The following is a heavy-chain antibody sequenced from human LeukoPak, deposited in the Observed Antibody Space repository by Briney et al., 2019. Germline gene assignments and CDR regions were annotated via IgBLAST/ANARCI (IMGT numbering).Heavy chain of an antibody. Sequence: SETLSLTCAVYGGSFGGYYWSWIRQPPGKGLEWIGEINHSGSTNYNPSLKSRVTISVDTSKNQFSLKLSSVTAADTAVYYCARGRRITFGGVIVDYWGQGTQVTVSS. J-gene: IGHJ4*02. D-gene: IGHD3-16*02. CDR2: INHSGST. V-gene: IGHV4-34*01. CDR3: ARGRRITFGGVIVDY. CDR1: GGSFGGYY.